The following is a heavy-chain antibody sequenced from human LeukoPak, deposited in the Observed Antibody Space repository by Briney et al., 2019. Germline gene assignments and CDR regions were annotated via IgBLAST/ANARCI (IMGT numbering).Heavy chain of an antibody. D-gene: IGHD5-18*01. CDR2: IYHSGST. V-gene: IGHV4-39*01. J-gene: IGHJ4*02. Sequence: SETLSLTCTVSGGSISTSSYYWGWIRQPPGRGLEWIGNIYHSGSTSYKPALKSRVTISVDTSKNQFSLRLSSVTAADTAVYYCARQRGYSYRYLDSWGQGTLVTVSS. CDR3: ARQRGYSYRYLDS. CDR1: GGSISTSSYY.